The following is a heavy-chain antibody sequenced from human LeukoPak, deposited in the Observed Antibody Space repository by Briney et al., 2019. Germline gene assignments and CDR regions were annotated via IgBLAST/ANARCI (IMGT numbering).Heavy chain of an antibody. D-gene: IGHD3-22*01. J-gene: IGHJ4*02. Sequence: PGGSLRLSCAASGFTFSNYEMNWVRQAPGKGLEWVSYISTSGNTIYYADSVKGRFTISRDIAKNSLYLQMNSLRAEDTAVYYCARDGPAYYDSSGYSDYWGQGTLVTVSS. CDR2: ISTSGNTI. CDR3: ARDGPAYYDSSGYSDY. V-gene: IGHV3-48*03. CDR1: GFTFSNYE.